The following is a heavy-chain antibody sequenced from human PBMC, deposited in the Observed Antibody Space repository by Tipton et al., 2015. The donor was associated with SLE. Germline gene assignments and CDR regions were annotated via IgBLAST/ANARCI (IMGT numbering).Heavy chain of an antibody. Sequence: SLRLSCAASGFTFHNYWMHWVRQAPGKGLVWVSRLSTDGSVPTYADSVKGRLTISRDNAKNTRYLQMRSLRVEDTGIYYCARAPTISVAGTADPFGMDVWGPGTRVTVAS. CDR1: GFTFHNYW. CDR3: ARAPTISVAGTADPFGMDV. D-gene: IGHD6-19*01. J-gene: IGHJ6*02. CDR2: LSTDGSVP. V-gene: IGHV3-74*01.